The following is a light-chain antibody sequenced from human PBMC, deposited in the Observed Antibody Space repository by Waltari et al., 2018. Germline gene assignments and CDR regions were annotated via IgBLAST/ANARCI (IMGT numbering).Light chain of an antibody. CDR3: QQLNSYQWT. CDR2: AAS. CDR1: QGINNY. Sequence: IQLTQSPSSLSASVGDRVTITCRASQGINNYLAWYQQKPGKAPKLLIYAASTLQSGVPSRFSGSGSGTDFTLTIISLQPEDFASYYCQQLNSYQWTFGQGTKVEVK. V-gene: IGKV1-9*01. J-gene: IGKJ1*01.